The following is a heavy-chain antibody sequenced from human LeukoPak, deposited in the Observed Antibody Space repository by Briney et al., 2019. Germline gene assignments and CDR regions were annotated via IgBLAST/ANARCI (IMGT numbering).Heavy chain of an antibody. CDR2: ISYDGSNK. J-gene: IGHJ4*02. CDR3: AKGGGLGEFGLELDY. V-gene: IGHV3-30*18. Sequence: PGRSLRLSCAASGFTFSSYGMHWVRQAPGKGLEWVAVISYDGSNKYYADSVKGRFTISRDNSKNTLYLQMNSLRAEDTAVYYCAKGGGLGEFGLELDYWGQGTLVTVSS. CDR1: GFTFSSYG. D-gene: IGHD3-16*01.